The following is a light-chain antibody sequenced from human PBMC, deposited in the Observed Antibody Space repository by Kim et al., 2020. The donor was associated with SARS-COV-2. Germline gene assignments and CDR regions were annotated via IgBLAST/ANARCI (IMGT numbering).Light chain of an antibody. Sequence: SYELTQPPSVSVAPGKTARITCGGNNIGSKSVHWYQQKPCQAPVLVIYYDSDRPSGIPERFSGSNSGNTATLTISRVEAGDEADYYCQVWDSSIDHLVFG. CDR3: QVWDSSIDHLV. CDR1: NIGSKS. CDR2: YDS. V-gene: IGLV3-21*04. J-gene: IGLJ3*02.